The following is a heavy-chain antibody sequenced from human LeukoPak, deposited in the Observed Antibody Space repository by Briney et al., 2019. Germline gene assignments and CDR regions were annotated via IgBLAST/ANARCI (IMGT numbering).Heavy chain of an antibody. CDR3: GNLDTPMGY. V-gene: IGHV3-74*01. CDR1: GFTFSSYW. Sequence: PGGSLRLSCAASGFTFSSYWMHWVRQAPGKGLVWVSRSNSDGSSTSYADSVKGRFTISRDNAKNTLYLQMNSLRAEDTAVYYCGNLDTPMGYWGQGTLVTVSS. D-gene: IGHD5-18*01. J-gene: IGHJ4*02. CDR2: SNSDGSST.